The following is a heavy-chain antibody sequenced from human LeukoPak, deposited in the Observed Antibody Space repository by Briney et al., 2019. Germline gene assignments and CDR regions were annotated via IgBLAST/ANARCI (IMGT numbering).Heavy chain of an antibody. V-gene: IGHV1-2*02. D-gene: IGHD3-3*01. Sequence: GASVRVSCKASGYTFTGYYMHWVRQAPGQGLEWMRWINPNSGGTNYAQKFQGRVTMTTDTSTSTAYMELRSLRSDDTAVYYCARVPYYDFWSGYGAPFDYWGQGTLVTVSS. CDR3: ARVPYYDFWSGYGAPFDY. J-gene: IGHJ4*02. CDR2: INPNSGGT. CDR1: GYTFTGYY.